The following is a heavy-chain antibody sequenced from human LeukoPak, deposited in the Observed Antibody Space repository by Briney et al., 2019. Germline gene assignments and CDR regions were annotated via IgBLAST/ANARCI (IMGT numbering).Heavy chain of an antibody. CDR1: GGSISTSNYY. D-gene: IGHD3-22*01. J-gene: IGHJ5*02. CDR3: ATIPDQLIVVGDNWFDP. V-gene: IGHV4-39*07. Sequence: SETLSLTCTVSGGSISTSNYYWGWIRQPPGKGLEWIGNIFYSGSTYYSPSLRSRVTISLDTSRNQFSLKLNSVTAADTAVYYCATIPDQLIVVGDNWFDPWGQGTLVTVSS. CDR2: IFYSGST.